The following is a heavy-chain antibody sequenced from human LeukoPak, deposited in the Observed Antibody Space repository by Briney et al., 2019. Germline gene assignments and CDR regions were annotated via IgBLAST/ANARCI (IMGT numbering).Heavy chain of an antibody. V-gene: IGHV1-18*01. Sequence: APVKVSCKASGYTFTSYGISWVRQAPGQGLEWMGWISAYNGNTNYAQKLQGRVTMTTDTSTSTAYMELRSLRSDDTAVYYCARDGIAVAGSSGRDYWGQGTLVTVSS. CDR3: ARDGIAVAGSSGRDY. CDR1: GYTFTSYG. CDR2: ISAYNGNT. D-gene: IGHD6-19*01. J-gene: IGHJ4*02.